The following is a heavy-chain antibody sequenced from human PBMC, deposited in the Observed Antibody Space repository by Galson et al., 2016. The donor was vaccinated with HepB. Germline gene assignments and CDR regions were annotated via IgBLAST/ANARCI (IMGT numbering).Heavy chain of an antibody. Sequence: SVKVSCKASGYTFSRNPMHWVRQAPGQSLEWMGWINAGNGNTKYSQKFQGRVSLTSDTYASTAYMELSRLSSADTAVYFCASPSSTWHNGLDVWGQGTVVVVPS. CDR3: ASPSSTWHNGLDV. D-gene: IGHD6-13*01. J-gene: IGHJ3*01. CDR2: INAGNGNT. V-gene: IGHV1-3*01. CDR1: GYTFSRNP.